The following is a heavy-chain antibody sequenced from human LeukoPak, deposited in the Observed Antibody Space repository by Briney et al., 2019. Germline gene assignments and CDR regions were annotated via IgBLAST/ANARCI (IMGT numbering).Heavy chain of an antibody. D-gene: IGHD3-10*01. Sequence: SETLSLTCTVSGGSISSSTYYWGWIRQPPGKGLEWIGTIYYSGSTYYNPSLKSRVTISVDTSKNQFSLKLGSVTAADTAVYYCERQTYGSGSYYNLDCWGQGTLVTVSS. CDR1: GGSISSSTYY. CDR3: ERQTYGSGSYYNLDC. CDR2: IYYSGST. V-gene: IGHV4-39*01. J-gene: IGHJ4*02.